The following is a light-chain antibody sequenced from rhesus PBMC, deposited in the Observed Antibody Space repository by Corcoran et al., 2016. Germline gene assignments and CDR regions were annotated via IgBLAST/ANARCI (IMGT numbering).Light chain of an antibody. V-gene: IGKV1-25*01. CDR1: QDLSSY. CDR3: HQYKSYPLT. J-gene: IGKJ4*01. Sequence: DIQMTQSPSSLSASVGDRVTITCRASQDLSSYSAWYQKKTGKAPTLLLYSASPLLSGVPGRFSGRGAGTDFTLTISSLQPEDFATYYCHQYKSYPLTFGGGTKVDLK. CDR2: SAS.